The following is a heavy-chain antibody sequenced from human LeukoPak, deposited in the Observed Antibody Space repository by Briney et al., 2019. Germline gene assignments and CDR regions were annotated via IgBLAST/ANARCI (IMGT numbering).Heavy chain of an antibody. J-gene: IGHJ5*02. CDR1: GFTFSSYA. Sequence: QPGGSLRLSCAASGFTFSSYALNWVRQAPGKGLEWVSYISSSSSTIYYTDSVKGRFTISRDNSKNTLYLQMSSLRAEDTAVYYCARETPRGAHICWFDPWGQGTLVTVSS. D-gene: IGHD3-3*02. CDR3: ARETPRGAHICWFDP. V-gene: IGHV3-48*01. CDR2: ISSSSSTI.